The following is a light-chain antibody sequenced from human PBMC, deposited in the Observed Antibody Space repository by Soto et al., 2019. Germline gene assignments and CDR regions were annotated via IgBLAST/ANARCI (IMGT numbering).Light chain of an antibody. J-gene: IGKJ1*01. CDR1: QSVSTD. V-gene: IGKV3-15*01. CDR3: QQYFRWPPWT. CDR2: GAS. Sequence: EVLVTQSPATLSVSPGAGVTLSCRASQSVSTDLAWYQQTPGQAPRLLIYGASIRAIGVPDRFSGSGSGTDFTFTISSLQSEYSAIYYCQQYFRWPPWTFGQGTKVEV.